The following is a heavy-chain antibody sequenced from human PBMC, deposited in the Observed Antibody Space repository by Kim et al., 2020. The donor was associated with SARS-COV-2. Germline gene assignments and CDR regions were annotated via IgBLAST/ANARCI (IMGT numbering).Heavy chain of an antibody. CDR1: GGSINTFF. J-gene: IGHJ6*02. V-gene: IGHV4-59*01. CDR2: IRGTGET. CDR3: SSSGVRYYGMDV. Sequence: SETLSLTCTVSGGSINTFFWSWIRQSPGKGLEWIGHIRGTGETNYNPSLKSRVTISVDTSKNHFSLKLRSVTAADTAVYYCSSSGVRYYGMDVWGQGTT. D-gene: IGHD2-15*01.